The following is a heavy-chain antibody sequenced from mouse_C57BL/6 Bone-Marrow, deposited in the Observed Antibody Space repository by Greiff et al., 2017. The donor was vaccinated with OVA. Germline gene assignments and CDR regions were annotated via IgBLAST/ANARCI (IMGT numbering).Heavy chain of an antibody. CDR3: ARSGTTVVVTRYFDY. D-gene: IGHD1-1*01. J-gene: IGHJ2*01. CDR1: GYTFTSYW. V-gene: IGHV1-61*01. Sequence: VQLQQSGAELVRPGSSVKLSCKASGYTFTSYWMDWVKQRPGQGLEWIGNIYPSDSETHYNQKFKDKATLTVDKSSSTAYMQLSSLTSEDSAVYYCARSGTTVVVTRYFDYWGQGTTLTVSS. CDR2: IYPSDSET.